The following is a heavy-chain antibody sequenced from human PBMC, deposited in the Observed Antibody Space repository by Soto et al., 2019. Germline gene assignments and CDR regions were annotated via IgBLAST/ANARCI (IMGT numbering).Heavy chain of an antibody. J-gene: IGHJ4*02. D-gene: IGHD2-15*01. CDR1: GFTFSSYA. V-gene: IGHV3-23*01. CDR2: ISGSGGST. CDR3: AKDIVVVVAATPVGYFDY. Sequence: GGSLRLSCAASGFTFSSYAMSWVRQAPGKGLEWVSAISGSGGSTYYADSVKGRFTISRDNSKNTLYLQMNSLRAEDTAVYYCAKDIVVVVAATPVGYFDYWGQGTLVTVSS.